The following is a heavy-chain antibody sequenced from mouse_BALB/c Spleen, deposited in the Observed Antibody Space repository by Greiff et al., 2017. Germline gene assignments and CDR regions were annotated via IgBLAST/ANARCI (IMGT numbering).Heavy chain of an antibody. V-gene: IGHV2-6-7*01. D-gene: IGHD2-1*01. J-gene: IGHJ4*01. CDR3: ARDLLWYAMDY. Sequence: VKLVESGPGLVAPSQSLSITCTVSGFSLTGYGVNWVRQPPGKGLEWLGMIWGDGSTDYNSALKSRLSISKDNSKSQVFLKMNSLQANDTAIYYCARDLLWYAMDYWGQGTSVTVSS. CDR2: IWGDGST. CDR1: GFSLTGYG.